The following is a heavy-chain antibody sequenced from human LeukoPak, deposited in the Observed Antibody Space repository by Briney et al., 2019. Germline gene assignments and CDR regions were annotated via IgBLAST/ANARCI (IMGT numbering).Heavy chain of an antibody. CDR1: GFTFDDYA. CDR2: ISWNSGSI. V-gene: IGHV3-9*01. Sequence: GGSLRLSCAASGFTFDDYAMHWVRQAPGKGLEWVSGISWNSGSIGYADSVKGRFTISRDNSKNTLYLQMNSLRAEDTAVYYCAKELTGIAVAGTLGAFDIWGQGTMVTVSS. CDR3: AKELTGIAVAGTLGAFDI. D-gene: IGHD6-19*01. J-gene: IGHJ3*02.